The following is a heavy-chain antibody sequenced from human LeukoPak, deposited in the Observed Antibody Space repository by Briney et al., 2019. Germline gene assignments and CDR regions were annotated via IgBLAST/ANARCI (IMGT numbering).Heavy chain of an antibody. CDR1: GFTFSSYG. CDR3: AKDGETTSWPYYYYYYMDV. V-gene: IGHV3-23*01. Sequence: PGGSLRLSCAASGFTFSSYGMHWVRQAPGKGLEWVSAISGSGGSTYYADSVKGRFTISRDNSKNALYLQMNSLRAEDTAVYYCAKDGETTSWPYYYYYYMDVWGKGTTVTVSS. J-gene: IGHJ6*03. D-gene: IGHD3-10*01. CDR2: ISGSGGST.